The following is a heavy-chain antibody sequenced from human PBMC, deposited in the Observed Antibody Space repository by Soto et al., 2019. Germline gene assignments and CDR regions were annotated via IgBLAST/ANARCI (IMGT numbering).Heavy chain of an antibody. CDR3: ARDANWSSDY. Sequence: EVRLVESGGGLVQPGGSLRLSCAASGFTFSGYNMNWIRQAPGKGLEWVSCITSDGGVIWYAESVKGRFSVSRDNAQNSLHLQMNSLRDEDTAVYFCARDANWSSDYWGQGTLVAVSS. J-gene: IGHJ4*02. V-gene: IGHV3-48*02. CDR1: GFTFSGYN. D-gene: IGHD1-1*01. CDR2: ITSDGGVI.